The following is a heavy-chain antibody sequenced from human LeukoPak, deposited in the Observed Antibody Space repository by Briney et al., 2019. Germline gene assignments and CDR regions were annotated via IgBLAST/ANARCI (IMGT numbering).Heavy chain of an antibody. CDR3: ARRYCTNGVCYHDRGAFDI. CDR2: IIPLYDTA. D-gene: IGHD2-8*01. J-gene: IGHJ3*02. V-gene: IGHV1-69*06. Sequence: SVKVSCKASGGTFSNYVISWVRQAPGQGLECMGGIIPLYDTANYAQKFQGRVTITADKSTSTVYMELSSLRSEDTAVYFCARRYCTNGVCYHDRGAFDIWGQGTMVTVSS. CDR1: GGTFSNYV.